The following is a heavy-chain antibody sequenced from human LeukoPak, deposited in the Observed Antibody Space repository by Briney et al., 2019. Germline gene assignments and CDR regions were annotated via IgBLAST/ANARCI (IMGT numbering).Heavy chain of an antibody. Sequence: ASVKVSCKASGYTFTSYGISWVRQAPGQGLEWMGWISAYNGNTNYAQKLQGRDTMTTDTSTSTAYMELRSLRSDDTAVYYCARDPYCSSTSCARPYYFDYWGQGTLVTVSS. CDR3: ARDPYCSSTSCARPYYFDY. CDR2: ISAYNGNT. CDR1: GYTFTSYG. V-gene: IGHV1-18*01. D-gene: IGHD2-2*01. J-gene: IGHJ4*02.